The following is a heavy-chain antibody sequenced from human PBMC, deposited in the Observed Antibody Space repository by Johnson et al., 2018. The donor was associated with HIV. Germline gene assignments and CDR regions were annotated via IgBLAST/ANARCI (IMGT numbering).Heavy chain of an antibody. J-gene: IGHJ3*02. CDR2: IRYDGSDK. V-gene: IGHV3-30*02. CDR1: GFTFSGYG. Sequence: QVQLVESGGGVVQPGGSLRLSCAASGFTFSGYGMHWVRQAPGKGLEWVAFIRYDGSDKYYADSVKGRFTISRDNSKNTLYLQMNSLRAEDTAVYYCARGLAGQNAFDIWGQGTMVTVSS. CDR3: ARGLAGQNAFDI. D-gene: IGHD6-19*01.